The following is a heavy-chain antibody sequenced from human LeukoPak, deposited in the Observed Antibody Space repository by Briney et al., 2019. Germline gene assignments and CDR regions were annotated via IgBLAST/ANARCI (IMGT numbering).Heavy chain of an antibody. D-gene: IGHD3-10*01. J-gene: IGHJ4*02. CDR2: ISGDGVHT. CDR3: AKNYASGNAIFDY. V-gene: IGHV3-23*01. CDR1: GFTFTDYA. Sequence: GGSLRLSCAASGFTFTDYAMTWVRQAPGKGPEWVSAISGDGVHTFYTDSVKGRFTISRDNARNTLYLQMSSLRAEDTAMYYCAKNYASGNAIFDYWGQGALVTVSS.